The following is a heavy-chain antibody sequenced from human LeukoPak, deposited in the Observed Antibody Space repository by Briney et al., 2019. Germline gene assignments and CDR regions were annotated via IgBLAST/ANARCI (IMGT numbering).Heavy chain of an antibody. J-gene: IGHJ5*02. Sequence: GGSLRLSCEASGFTFSSYWMSWVRQAPGKGLEWVANIKTDGSEKYYVDSEKGRFTISRDNAKNSLYLQMNSLRAEDTAVYYCARDYTGYFPWGQGTLVIVSS. CDR3: ARDYTGYFP. V-gene: IGHV3-7*03. CDR1: GFTFSSYW. D-gene: IGHD3-9*01. CDR2: IKTDGSEK.